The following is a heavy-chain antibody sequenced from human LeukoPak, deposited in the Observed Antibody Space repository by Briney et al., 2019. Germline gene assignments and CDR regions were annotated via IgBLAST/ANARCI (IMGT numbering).Heavy chain of an antibody. CDR2: INHSGST. CDR3: ARVLSSSSGVRGRYFDY. Sequence: PSETLSLTCAVYGGSFSGYYWSWIRQPPGKGLEWIGEINHSGSTNYNPSLKSRVTISVDTSKNQFSLKLSSVTAADTAVYYCARVLSSSSGVRGRYFDYWGQGTLVTVSS. V-gene: IGHV4-34*01. CDR1: GGSFSGYY. D-gene: IGHD6-6*01. J-gene: IGHJ4*02.